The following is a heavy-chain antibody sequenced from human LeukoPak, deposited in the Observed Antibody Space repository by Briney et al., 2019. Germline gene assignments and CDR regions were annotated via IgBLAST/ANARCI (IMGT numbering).Heavy chain of an antibody. Sequence: PGGSLRLSCAASGFTFSSYAMSWVRQAPGKGLEWVSAISGSGGSTYYADSVKGRSTISRDNSKNTLYLQMNSLRAEDTAVYYCAKDGHSGSYYWFDPWGQGTLVTVSP. J-gene: IGHJ5*02. V-gene: IGHV3-23*01. CDR2: ISGSGGST. CDR3: AKDGHSGSYYWFDP. CDR1: GFTFSSYA. D-gene: IGHD1-26*01.